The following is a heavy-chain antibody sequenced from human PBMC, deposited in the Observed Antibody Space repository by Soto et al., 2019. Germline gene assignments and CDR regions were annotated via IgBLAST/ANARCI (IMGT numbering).Heavy chain of an antibody. CDR1: GGSISSGDYY. V-gene: IGHV4-30-4*01. CDR3: ARVDYYDSSGYYYFDY. J-gene: IGHJ4*02. D-gene: IGHD3-22*01. Sequence: PSETLSLTCTVAGGSISSGDYYWSWIRQPPGKGLEWIGYIYYSGGTYYNPSLKSRVTISVDTSKNQFSLKLSSVTAADTAVYYCARVDYYDSSGYYYFDYWGQGTLVTVSS. CDR2: IYYSGGT.